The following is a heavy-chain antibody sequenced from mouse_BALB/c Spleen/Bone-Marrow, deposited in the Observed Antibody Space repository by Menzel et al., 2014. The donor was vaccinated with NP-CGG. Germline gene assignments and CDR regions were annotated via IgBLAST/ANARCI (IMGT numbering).Heavy chain of an antibody. J-gene: IGHJ3*01. V-gene: IGHV5-17*02. Sequence: EVKLVESGGGLVQPGGSRKLSCAASGFTFSSFGMHWVRQAPEKGLEWVAYISSGSSTIYYADTVKGRFTISRDNPKNTLFLQTTSLRSEDTAMYYCARGGNFAWFAYWGQGTLVTVSA. CDR1: GFTFSSFG. CDR2: ISSGSSTI. D-gene: IGHD2-1*01. CDR3: ARGGNFAWFAY.